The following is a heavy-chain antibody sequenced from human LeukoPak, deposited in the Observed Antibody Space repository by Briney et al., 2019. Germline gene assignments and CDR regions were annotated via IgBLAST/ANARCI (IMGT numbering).Heavy chain of an antibody. CDR2: IYYSGST. J-gene: IGHJ4*02. CDR3: ARMGSRWFYFDY. Sequence: SETLSLTFTVSGGSISNYYWSWIRQPPGKGLEWIGYIYYSGSTNYHPSLKSRATISIDTSKNQFSLKLSSVTAADTAIYYCARMGSRWFYFDYWGQGTLVTVSS. V-gene: IGHV4-59*01. CDR1: GGSISNYY. D-gene: IGHD6-19*01.